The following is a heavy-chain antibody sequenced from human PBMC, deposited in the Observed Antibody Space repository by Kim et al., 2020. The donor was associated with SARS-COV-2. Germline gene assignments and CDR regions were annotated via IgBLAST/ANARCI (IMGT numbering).Heavy chain of an antibody. CDR1: GFTFSSYA. Sequence: GGSLRLSCAASGFTFSSYAMHWVRQAPGKGLEWVAVISYDGSNKYYADSVKGRFTISRDNSKNTLYLQMNSLRAEDTAVYYCARDGGRYFDWLLDYWGQGTLVTVSS. CDR2: ISYDGSNK. V-gene: IGHV3-30*04. CDR3: ARDGGRYFDWLLDY. D-gene: IGHD3-9*01. J-gene: IGHJ4*02.